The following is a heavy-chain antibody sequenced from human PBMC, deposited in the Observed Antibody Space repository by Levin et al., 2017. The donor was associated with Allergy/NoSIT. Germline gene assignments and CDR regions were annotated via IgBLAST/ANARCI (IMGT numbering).Heavy chain of an antibody. CDR3: AKVGYSSSRDYYGMDV. J-gene: IGHJ6*02. V-gene: IGHV3-23*01. CDR2: ISGSGGST. Sequence: GGSLRLSCAASGFTFSSYAMSWVRQAPGKGLEWVSAISGSGGSTYYADSVKGRFTISRDNSKNTLYLQMNSLRAEDTAVYYCAKVGYSSSRDYYGMDVWGQGTTVTVSS. D-gene: IGHD6-13*01. CDR1: GFTFSSYA.